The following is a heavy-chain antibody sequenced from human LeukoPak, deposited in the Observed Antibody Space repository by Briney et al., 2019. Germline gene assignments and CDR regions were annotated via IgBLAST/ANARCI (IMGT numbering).Heavy chain of an antibody. D-gene: IGHD1-7*01. Sequence: GGSLRLSCAASEFTFSSYTLNWARQAPGQGLQWVSSISSSSSSIYYADSVKGRFTISRDNAKNSLYLQMNSLGAGDTAVYYCARGSWNYAFDIWGQGTMVTVSS. V-gene: IGHV3-21*01. CDR2: ISSSSSSI. CDR1: EFTFSSYT. J-gene: IGHJ3*02. CDR3: ARGSWNYAFDI.